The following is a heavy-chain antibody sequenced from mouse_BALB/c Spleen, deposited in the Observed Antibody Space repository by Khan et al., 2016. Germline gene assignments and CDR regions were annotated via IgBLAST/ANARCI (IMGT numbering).Heavy chain of an antibody. Sequence: EVQLQESGPGLVKPSQSLSLTCTVTGYSITSDYAWNWIRQFPGNKLEWMGYISYSDSTNYNPSLKSRISFTRDTSKNQFFLQLNSVTTEDTATYYCARGMITTIDYWGQGTTLTVSS. CDR3: ARGMITTIDY. J-gene: IGHJ2*01. D-gene: IGHD2-4*01. CDR1: GYSITSDYA. V-gene: IGHV3-2*02. CDR2: ISYSDST.